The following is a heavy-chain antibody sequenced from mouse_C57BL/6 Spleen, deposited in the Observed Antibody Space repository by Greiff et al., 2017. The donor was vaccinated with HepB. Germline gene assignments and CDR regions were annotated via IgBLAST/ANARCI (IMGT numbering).Heavy chain of an antibody. V-gene: IGHV1-82*01. CDR1: GYAFSSSW. CDR3: ARSGYYGSSPHFDY. J-gene: IGHJ2*01. CDR2: IYPGDGDT. Sequence: QVQLQQSGPELVKPGASVKISCKASGYAFSSSWMNWVKQRPGKGLEWIGRIYPGDGDTNYNGTFKGKATLTADKFSSTAYMQLSSLTSEDSAVYFCARSGYYGSSPHFDYWGQGTTLTVSS. D-gene: IGHD1-1*01.